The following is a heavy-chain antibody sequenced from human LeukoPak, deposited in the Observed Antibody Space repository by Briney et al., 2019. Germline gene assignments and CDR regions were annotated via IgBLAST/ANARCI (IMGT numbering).Heavy chain of an antibody. Sequence: SETLSLTCTVSGGSISSGDYYWSWIRQPPGKGLEWIGYIYYSGSTYYNPSLKSRVTISVDTSKNQFSLKLSSVTAADTAVYYCASYYYDSSGYYYYFDYWGQGTLVTVSS. CDR3: ASYYYDSSGYYYYFDY. V-gene: IGHV4-30-4*01. D-gene: IGHD3-22*01. CDR2: IYYSGST. CDR1: GGSISSGDYY. J-gene: IGHJ4*02.